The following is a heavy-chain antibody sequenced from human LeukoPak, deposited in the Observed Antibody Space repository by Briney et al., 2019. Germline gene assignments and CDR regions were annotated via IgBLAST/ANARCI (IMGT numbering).Heavy chain of an antibody. CDR1: GGSISSHY. CDR2: LYDSVRT. D-gene: IGHD5-18*01. CDR3: ATIKRGDIYGYFDF. Sequence: KPSETLSLTCTVSGGSISSHYWSWLRQPPGKGLEWIAYLYDSVRTKDNPSLKGRVALSADTSKNQHSLRLSSVTAADTAVYYCATIKRGDIYGYFDFWGQGILVTVSS. J-gene: IGHJ4*02. V-gene: IGHV4-59*11.